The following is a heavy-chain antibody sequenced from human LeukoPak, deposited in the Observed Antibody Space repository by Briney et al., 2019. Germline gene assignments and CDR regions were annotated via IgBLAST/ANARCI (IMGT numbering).Heavy chain of an antibody. D-gene: IGHD6-6*01. Sequence: GGSLRLSCAASGFTFSSYAMHWVRQAPGKGLEWVIVISYDGNNKYYADSVKGRFTISRDNSKNTLYLQMNSLRAEDTAVYYCAKSIAARRGFDYWGQGTLVTVSS. CDR2: ISYDGNNK. CDR3: AKSIAARRGFDY. V-gene: IGHV3-30*04. J-gene: IGHJ4*02. CDR1: GFTFSSYA.